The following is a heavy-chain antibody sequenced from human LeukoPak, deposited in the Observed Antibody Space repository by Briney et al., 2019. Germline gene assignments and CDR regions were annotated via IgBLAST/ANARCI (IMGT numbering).Heavy chain of an antibody. Sequence: SQTLSLTCAISGDSVSSNSAAWNWIRQSPSRGLEWLGRTYYRSKWYNDYAVSMKSRITINPDTSKNQVSLQLNSVTSEDTAVYYCARVVPPRYSSTWTWFDPWGQGTLVIVSS. J-gene: IGHJ5*02. CDR3: ARVVPPRYSSTWTWFDP. CDR1: GDSVSSNSAA. V-gene: IGHV6-1*01. D-gene: IGHD6-13*01. CDR2: TYYRSKWYN.